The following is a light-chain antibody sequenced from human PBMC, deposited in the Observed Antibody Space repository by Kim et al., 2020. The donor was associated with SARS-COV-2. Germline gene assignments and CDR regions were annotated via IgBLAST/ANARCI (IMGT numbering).Light chain of an antibody. CDR3: QQRTNWPPYT. V-gene: IGKV3-11*01. J-gene: IGKJ2*01. CDR2: AAS. CDR1: QSVRNF. Sequence: LSPGETATLSCRASQSVRNFLAWYQQKPGQAPRRLICAASNRAHGIPARFSGSGSGTDFTLTISSLEPEDFAVYYCQQRTNWPPYTFGQGTKLEI.